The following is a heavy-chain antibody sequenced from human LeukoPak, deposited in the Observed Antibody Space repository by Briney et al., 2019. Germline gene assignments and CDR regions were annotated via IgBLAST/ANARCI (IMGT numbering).Heavy chain of an antibody. V-gene: IGHV4-59*01. Sequence: SETLTLTCTVSGGSISSYYWSWIRQPPGKGLEWIGYIYYSGSTNYNPSLKSRVTISVDTSKNQFSLNLSSVTVADTAVYYCARVVGFRSCSSSRCYTAYWYFDLWGRGTLVTVSS. CDR1: GGSISSYY. J-gene: IGHJ2*01. CDR2: IYYSGST. D-gene: IGHD2-2*02. CDR3: ARVVGFRSCSSSRCYTAYWYFDL.